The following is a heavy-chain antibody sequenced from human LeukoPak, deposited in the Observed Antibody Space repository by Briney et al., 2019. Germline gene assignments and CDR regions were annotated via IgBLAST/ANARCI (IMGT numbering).Heavy chain of an antibody. CDR1: GDSISGDY. J-gene: IGHJ4*02. CDR3: ARAYKGDIWFGELLLDY. D-gene: IGHD3-10*01. V-gene: IGHV4-59*01. CDR2: IYYSGST. Sequence: SETLSLTCSVSGDSISGDYWSWIRQPPGKGLEWIGYIYYSGSTNYNPSLKSRVTISVDTSKNQFSLKLCSVTAADTAVYYCARAYKGDIWFGELLLDYWGQGTLGSVSS.